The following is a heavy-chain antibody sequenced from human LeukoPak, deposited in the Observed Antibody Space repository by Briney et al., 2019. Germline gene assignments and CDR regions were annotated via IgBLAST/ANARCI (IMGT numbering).Heavy chain of an antibody. CDR3: ARVKAAAGYYYYYYIDV. CDR1: GGSISSYY. CDR2: IYYSGST. V-gene: IGHV4-59*01. D-gene: IGHD6-13*01. J-gene: IGHJ6*03. Sequence: SETLSLTCTVSGGSISSYYWSWIREPPGKGLEWIGYIYYSGSTNYNSSLKSRVTISVDTSRNQFSLRMTSVTAADTAVYYCARVKAAAGYYYYYYIDVWGKGTTVTVSS.